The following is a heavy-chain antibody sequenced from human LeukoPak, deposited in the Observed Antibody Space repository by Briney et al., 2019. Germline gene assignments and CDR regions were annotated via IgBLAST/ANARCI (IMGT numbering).Heavy chain of an antibody. CDR3: AKDFGNDYGDYLNWFDP. Sequence: ASVKVSCKASGYTFTGYYMHWVRQAPGQGLEWMGWINPNSGGTNYAQKFQGRVTMTRDTSISTAYMELSRLRSDDTAVYYCAKDFGNDYGDYLNWFDPWGQGTLVTVSS. CDR2: INPNSGGT. D-gene: IGHD4-17*01. V-gene: IGHV1-2*02. J-gene: IGHJ5*02. CDR1: GYTFTGYY.